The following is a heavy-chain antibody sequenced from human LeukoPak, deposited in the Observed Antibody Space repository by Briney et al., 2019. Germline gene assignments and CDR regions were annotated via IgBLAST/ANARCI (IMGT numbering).Heavy chain of an antibody. CDR1: GFTFGSHG. J-gene: IGHJ4*02. D-gene: IGHD3-3*01. Sequence: GGSLRLSCAASGFTFGSHGMHWVRQAPWKGLEWVSGISNSGGSTYYVDSVKGRFTISRDNSKNTLYLQMNSLRAEDTAVYYCAKDPSTILLGAFDYWGQGTLVTVSS. V-gene: IGHV3-23*01. CDR3: AKDPSTILLGAFDY. CDR2: ISNSGGST.